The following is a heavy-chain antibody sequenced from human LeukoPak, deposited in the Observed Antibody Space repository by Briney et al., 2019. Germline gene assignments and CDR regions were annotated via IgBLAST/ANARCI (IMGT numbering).Heavy chain of an antibody. CDR3: AKDGSHEIAVAGDY. CDR1: GFTFDDYA. D-gene: IGHD6-19*01. CDR2: ISWNSGSI. V-gene: IGHV3-9*01. J-gene: IGHJ4*02. Sequence: TGGSLRLSCAASGFTFDDYAMHWVRQAPGKGLEWVSGISWNSGSIGYADSVKGRFTISRDNAKNSLYLQMNSLRAEDTAVYYCAKDGSHEIAVAGDYWGQGTLVTVSS.